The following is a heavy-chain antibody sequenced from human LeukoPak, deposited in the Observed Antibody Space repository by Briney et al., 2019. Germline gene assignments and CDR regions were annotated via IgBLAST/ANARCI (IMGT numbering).Heavy chain of an antibody. CDR2: IWYDGSKT. V-gene: IGHV3-33*01. CDR3: ALPRSPVVVAATSGY. D-gene: IGHD2-15*01. Sequence: QPGGSLRLSCAASGFIFSNYGMHWVRQAPGKGLEWVAVIWYDGSKTCYADSVKGRFTISRDNSKNTLYLQMNSLRAEDTAVYYCALPRSPVVVAATSGYWGQGTLVTVSS. CDR1: GFIFSNYG. J-gene: IGHJ4*02.